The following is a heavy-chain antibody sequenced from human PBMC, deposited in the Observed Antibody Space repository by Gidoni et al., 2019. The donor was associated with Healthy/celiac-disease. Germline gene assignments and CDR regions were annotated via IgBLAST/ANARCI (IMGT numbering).Heavy chain of an antibody. Sequence: QVQLQESGPGLVKPSETLSLTCTVSGGSISSYYWSWIRQPPGKGLEWIGYIYYSGSTNYNPSLKSRVTISVDTSKNQFSLKLSSVTAADTAVYYWARAGYFDWLSSFYYGMDVWGQGTTVTVSS. CDR1: GGSISSYY. CDR3: ARAGYFDWLSSFYYGMDV. D-gene: IGHD3-9*01. CDR2: IYYSGST. V-gene: IGHV4-59*01. J-gene: IGHJ6*02.